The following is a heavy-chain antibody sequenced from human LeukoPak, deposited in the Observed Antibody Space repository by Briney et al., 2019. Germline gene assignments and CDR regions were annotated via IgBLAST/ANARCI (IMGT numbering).Heavy chain of an antibody. CDR1: GYTFTSYG. J-gene: IGHJ5*02. CDR3: ARRPIVEATSWFDP. Sequence: GASVKVSCKASGYTFTSYGISWVRQAPGQGLEWMGWISAYNGNTNYAQKLQGRVTMTTDTSTSTAYMELRSLRSDDTAVYYCARRPIVEATSWFDPWGQGTLVTVSS. D-gene: IGHD1-26*01. CDR2: ISAYNGNT. V-gene: IGHV1-18*01.